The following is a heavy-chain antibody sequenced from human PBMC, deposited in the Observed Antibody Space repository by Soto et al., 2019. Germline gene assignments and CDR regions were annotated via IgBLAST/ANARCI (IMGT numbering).Heavy chain of an antibody. V-gene: IGHV3-64*02. CDR3: ARVFYDSGGYYYDY. CDR1: GFTFSTYA. Sequence: EVQLVESGEGLVQPGGSLRLSCAASGFTFSTYAMHWVRQAPGKGLEYVSAISSDGGSTYYADSVKGRFTISRDNSKDTLYLKMGSLRAEDVAVYYCARVFYDSGGYYYDYWGQGTLVTVSS. CDR2: ISSDGGST. D-gene: IGHD3-22*01. J-gene: IGHJ4*02.